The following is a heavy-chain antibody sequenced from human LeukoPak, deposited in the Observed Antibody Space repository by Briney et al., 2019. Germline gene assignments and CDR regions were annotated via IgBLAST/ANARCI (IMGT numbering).Heavy chain of an antibody. CDR1: GGSISSGGYS. D-gene: IGHD1-26*01. CDR2: IYHSGST. Sequence: SQTLSLTCAVSGGSISSGGYSWSWIRQPPGTGLEWIGYIYHSGSTYYNPSLKSRVTISVDRSKNQFSLKLSSVTAADTAVYYCAGSSGSYSAEYFQHWGQGTLVTVSS. CDR3: AGSSGSYSAEYFQH. J-gene: IGHJ1*01. V-gene: IGHV4-30-2*01.